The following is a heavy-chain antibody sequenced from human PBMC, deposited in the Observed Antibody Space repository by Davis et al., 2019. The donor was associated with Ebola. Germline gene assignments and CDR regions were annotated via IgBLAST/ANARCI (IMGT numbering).Heavy chain of an antibody. CDR1: GFTFSSYG. CDR2: ISYDGSNK. Sequence: GGSLRLSCAASGFTFSSYGMHWVRQAPGKGLEWVAVISYDGSNKYYADSVKGRFTISRDNSKNTLYLQMNSLRAEDTAVYYCAKIGDTYYYYGMDVWGQGTTVTVSS. V-gene: IGHV3-30*18. D-gene: IGHD5-18*01. J-gene: IGHJ6*02. CDR3: AKIGDTYYYYGMDV.